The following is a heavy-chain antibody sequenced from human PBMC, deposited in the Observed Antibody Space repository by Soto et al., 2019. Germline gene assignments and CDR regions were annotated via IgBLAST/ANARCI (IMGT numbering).Heavy chain of an antibody. CDR2: IGTAGDT. CDR3: ARGRLISLYYFDY. Sequence: LRLSGAAWGFTFSNYDMHWFRQVTGKGLEWVSTIGTAGDTYYPGSVKGRFTISRENAKNSLYLQMNSLRAEDTAVYYCARGRLISLYYFDYWGQGTLVTVSS. D-gene: IGHD2-15*01. J-gene: IGHJ4*02. V-gene: IGHV3-13*01. CDR1: GFTFSNYD.